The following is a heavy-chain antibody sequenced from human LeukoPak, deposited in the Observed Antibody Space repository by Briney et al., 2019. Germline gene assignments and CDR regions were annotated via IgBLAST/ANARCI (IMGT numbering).Heavy chain of an antibody. CDR1: GFTFSGFA. D-gene: IGHD1-26*01. CDR3: AKMKGHPLPKYYMDV. Sequence: QAGGSLRLSRAASGFTFSGFAMSWVRRTPGKGLEWVSGISGTGDNTLYADSVKGRFTISRDNSKNTLYLEMNSLRAEDTAIYYCAKMKGHPLPKYYMDVWGQGTVVTVSS. CDR2: ISGTGDNT. V-gene: IGHV3-23*01. J-gene: IGHJ3*01.